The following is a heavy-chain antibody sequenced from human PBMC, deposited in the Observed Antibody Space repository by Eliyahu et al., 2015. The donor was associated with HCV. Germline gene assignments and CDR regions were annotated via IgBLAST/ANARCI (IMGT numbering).Heavy chain of an antibody. Sequence: QVQLQQWGAGLLKPSETLSLTCAVYGGSFSDYYWSWIRQPPGKGLEWIGXINHSGSTNYNPXLESRVTISIDTSMNQFSLRLTSVXAADTAVYYCARATSEDYVEYMWVTTQPGHFDYWSQETLVTVSS. CDR3: ARATSEDYVEYMWVTTQPGHFDY. J-gene: IGHJ4*02. D-gene: IGHD4-17*01. CDR2: INHSGST. CDR1: GGSFSDYY. V-gene: IGHV4-34*01.